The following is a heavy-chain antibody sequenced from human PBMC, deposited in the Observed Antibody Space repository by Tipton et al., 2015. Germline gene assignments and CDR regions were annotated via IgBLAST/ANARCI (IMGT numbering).Heavy chain of an antibody. Sequence: GLVKPSETLSLTCTVSGGSISSSSYYWGWIRQPPGKGLEWIGSIYYSGSAYYNPSLKSRVTISVDPSKNHFSLKLSSVTAADTAVYYCARGFERYSYSGRGWYFDLWGRGTLVTVSS. CDR1: GGSISSSSYY. J-gene: IGHJ2*01. V-gene: IGHV4-39*07. CDR3: ARGFERYSYSGRGWYFDL. D-gene: IGHD5-12*01. CDR2: IYYSGSA.